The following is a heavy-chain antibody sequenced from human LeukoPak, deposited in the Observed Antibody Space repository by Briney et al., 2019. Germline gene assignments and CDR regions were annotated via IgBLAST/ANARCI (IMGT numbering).Heavy chain of an antibody. CDR3: ARDPIAVAVVFDY. CDR2: ISSSSSYI. D-gene: IGHD6-19*01. CDR1: GFTFSSYS. J-gene: IGHJ4*02. V-gene: IGHV3-21*01. Sequence: KPGGSLRLSCAASGFTFSSYSMNWVRQAPGKGLEWVSSISSSSSYIYYADSVKGRFTIYRDNAKNSLYLQMNSLRAEDTAVYYCARDPIAVAVVFDYWGQGTLVTVSS.